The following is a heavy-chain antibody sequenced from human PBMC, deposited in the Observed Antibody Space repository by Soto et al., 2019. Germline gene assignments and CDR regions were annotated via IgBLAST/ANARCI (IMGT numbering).Heavy chain of an antibody. CDR1: GFTFSTYS. D-gene: IGHD2-15*01. CDR2: ISSISNTI. CDR3: ARDRGCSGGICYRDLGY. Sequence: EVRLVESGGGLVQPGGSLRLSCAASGFTFSTYSMSWVRQAPGKGLEWVSYISSISNTIYYADSVKGRFTISRDNAKNSLYLHMNSLSAEDTAVYYCARDRGCSGGICYRDLGYWGQGTLVTVSS. J-gene: IGHJ4*02. V-gene: IGHV3-48*01.